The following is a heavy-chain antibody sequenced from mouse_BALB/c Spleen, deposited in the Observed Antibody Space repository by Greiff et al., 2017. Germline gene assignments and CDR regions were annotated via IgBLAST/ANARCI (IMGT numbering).Heavy chain of an antibody. Sequence: VQLQQSGPELVKPGASVKISCKASGYSFTGYYMHWVKQSHVKSLEWIGRINPYNGATSYNQNFKDKASLTVDKSSSTAYMELHSLTSEDSAVYYCARTTAGLAMDYWGQGTSVTVSS. D-gene: IGHD1-2*01. J-gene: IGHJ4*01. CDR1: GYSFTGYY. V-gene: IGHV1-31*01. CDR3: ARTTAGLAMDY. CDR2: INPYNGAT.